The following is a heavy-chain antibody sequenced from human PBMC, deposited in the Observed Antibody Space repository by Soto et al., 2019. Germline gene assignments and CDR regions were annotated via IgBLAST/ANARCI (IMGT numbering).Heavy chain of an antibody. CDR2: INPNSGGT. Sequence: ASVKVSCEASGYTFTGYYIHWVRQAPGQGLEWMGWINPNSGGTNYAQKFRGRVTMTRDTSISTAYMELSRLRSDDTAVYYCARDPGIAAALWNWFDPWGQGTLVTVSS. CDR3: ARDPGIAAALWNWFDP. D-gene: IGHD6-13*01. CDR1: GYTFTGYY. V-gene: IGHV1-2*02. J-gene: IGHJ5*02.